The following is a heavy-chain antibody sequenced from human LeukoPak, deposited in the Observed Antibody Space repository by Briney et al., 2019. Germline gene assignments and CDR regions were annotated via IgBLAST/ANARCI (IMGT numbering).Heavy chain of an antibody. J-gene: IGHJ4*02. CDR3: ARATEAAAADEPITHFDY. V-gene: IGHV3-21*01. D-gene: IGHD6-13*01. CDR2: ISSSSSYI. CDR1: GFTFSSYS. Sequence: AGGSLRLSCAASGFTFSSYSMNWVRQAPGKGLEWVSSISSSSSYIYYADSVKGRFTISRDNAKNSLYLQMNSLRAEDTAVYYCARATEAAAADEPITHFDYWGQGTLVTVSS.